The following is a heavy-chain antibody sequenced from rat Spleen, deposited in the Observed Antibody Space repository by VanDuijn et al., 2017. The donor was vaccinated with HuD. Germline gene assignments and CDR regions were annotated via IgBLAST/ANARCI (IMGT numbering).Heavy chain of an antibody. V-gene: IGHV5-22*01. Sequence: EVQLVESGGGLVQPGRSLKLSCAVSGFTFSDYYMAWVRQAPNKGLEWVASICYEGSSTYYGDSVKGRFTISRDNAKSTLYLRMNSLRSEDTATYYCARHGLGSWYFDFWGPGTMVTVSS. CDR3: ARHGLGSWYFDF. J-gene: IGHJ1*01. CDR2: ICYEGSST. D-gene: IGHD5-1*01. CDR1: GFTFSDYY.